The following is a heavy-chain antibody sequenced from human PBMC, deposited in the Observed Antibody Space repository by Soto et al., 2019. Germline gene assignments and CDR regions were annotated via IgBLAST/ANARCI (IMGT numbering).Heavy chain of an antibody. V-gene: IGHV3-30-3*01. Sequence: GGSLRLSCAASGFTFSSYAMHWVRQAPGKGLEWVAVISYDGSNKYYADSVKGRFTISRDNSKNTLYLQMNSLRAEDTAVYYCARGPPDYYDSSPFDPWGQGTLVTVSS. D-gene: IGHD3-22*01. CDR1: GFTFSSYA. J-gene: IGHJ5*02. CDR2: ISYDGSNK. CDR3: ARGPPDYYDSSPFDP.